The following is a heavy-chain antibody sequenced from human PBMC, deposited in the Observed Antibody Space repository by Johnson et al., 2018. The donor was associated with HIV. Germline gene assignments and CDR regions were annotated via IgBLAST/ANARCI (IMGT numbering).Heavy chain of an antibody. D-gene: IGHD2-21*01. V-gene: IGHV3-30*02. CDR3: ARDWVIGDAFDI. CDR2: IRYDGSNT. Sequence: QVQLVESGGGVVQPGRSLRLSCAASGFTFSNAWMSWVRQAPGKGLEWVAFIRYDGSNTYDADSVRGRFTISRDNSKNTLYLQMNSLRVEDTAVYYCARDWVIGDAFDIWGQGTKVTVSS. CDR1: GFTFSNAW. J-gene: IGHJ3*02.